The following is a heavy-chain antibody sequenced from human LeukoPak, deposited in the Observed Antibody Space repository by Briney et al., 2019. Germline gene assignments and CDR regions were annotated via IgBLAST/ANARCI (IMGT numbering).Heavy chain of an antibody. J-gene: IGHJ4*02. Sequence: SETLSLTCTVSGVSISSSSFYWGWIRQPPGKGLECIGSIYYSGRTYYNPSLKSRVTISVDTSKNQFSLKLSSVTAADTAVYYCARIRYSENIDYWGQGTLVTVSS. V-gene: IGHV4-39*01. D-gene: IGHD1-1*01. CDR1: GVSISSSSFY. CDR2: IYYSGRT. CDR3: ARIRYSENIDY.